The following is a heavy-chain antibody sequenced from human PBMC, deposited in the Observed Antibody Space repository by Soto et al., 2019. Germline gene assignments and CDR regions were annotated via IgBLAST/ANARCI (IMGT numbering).Heavy chain of an antibody. Sequence: SETLSLTCTVSGGSINSDDYYWSWVRQPPGQGLEWIGYIYYGGSTYYNPSLKSRVTISVDTSKNQFSLKLSSVTAADTAVYYCVRALLITGTRMDVWGQGTTVTVSS. CDR2: IYYGGST. J-gene: IGHJ6*02. V-gene: IGHV4-30-4*01. CDR3: VRALLITGTRMDV. D-gene: IGHD1-7*01. CDR1: GGSINSDDYY.